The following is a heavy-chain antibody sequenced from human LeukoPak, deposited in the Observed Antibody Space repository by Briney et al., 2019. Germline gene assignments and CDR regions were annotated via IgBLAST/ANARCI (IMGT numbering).Heavy chain of an antibody. Sequence: GEPLKISCKGSGYSFNTYWISWVRPMPGEGVEWMRRIDPSDYYTTYSPSFQRHVTISAYKSITTTSLQWSSLKASDTAMYYCARQHYYGSGSYYGYWGQGTLVTVSS. V-gene: IGHV5-10-1*01. D-gene: IGHD3-10*01. CDR2: IDPSDYYT. J-gene: IGHJ4*02. CDR3: ARQHYYGSGSYYGY. CDR1: GYSFNTYW.